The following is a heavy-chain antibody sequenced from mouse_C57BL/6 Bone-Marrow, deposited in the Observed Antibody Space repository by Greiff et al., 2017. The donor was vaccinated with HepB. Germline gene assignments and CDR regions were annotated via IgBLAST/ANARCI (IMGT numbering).Heavy chain of an antibody. CDR3: AREIYDGYYYYAMDY. CDR1: GYTFTSYW. V-gene: IGHV1-55*01. Sequence: QVQLQQPGAELVKPGASVKMSCKASGYTFTSYWITWVKQRPGQGLEWIGDIYPGSGSTNYNEKFKSTATLTVDTSSSTAYMQLSSLTSEDSAVYYCAREIYDGYYYYAMDYWGQGTSVTVSS. J-gene: IGHJ4*01. CDR2: IYPGSGST. D-gene: IGHD2-3*01.